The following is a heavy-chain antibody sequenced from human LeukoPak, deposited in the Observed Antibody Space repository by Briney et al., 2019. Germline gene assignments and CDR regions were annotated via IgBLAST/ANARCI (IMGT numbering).Heavy chain of an antibody. J-gene: IGHJ5*02. CDR2: IYPGDSDT. CDR1: GYSFTSYW. V-gene: IGHV5-51*01. D-gene: IGHD1-1*01. Sequence: GESLKISCKGSGYSFTSYWIGWVRQMPGKGLEWMGIIYPGDSDTRYSPSFQGQVTISADKSISTAYLQWSSLKASDTAMYYCAGGYNWKKRDNWFDPWGQGTLVTVSS. CDR3: AGGYNWKKRDNWFDP.